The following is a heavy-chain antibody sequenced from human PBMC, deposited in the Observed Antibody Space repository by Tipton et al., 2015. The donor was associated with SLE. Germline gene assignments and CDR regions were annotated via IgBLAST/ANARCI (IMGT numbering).Heavy chain of an antibody. D-gene: IGHD5-12*01. J-gene: IGHJ3*02. CDR2: IYNGGST. CDR1: GFTVSSNY. CDR3: ARDALDILATSASDI. V-gene: IGHV3-53*05. Sequence: SLRLSCAASGFTVSSNYMIWVRQAPGKGLEWVSIIYNGGSTYYADSVKGRFTISRDNSKNALYLQMNSLRAEDTAVYYCARDALDILATSASDIWGQGTLFTVSS.